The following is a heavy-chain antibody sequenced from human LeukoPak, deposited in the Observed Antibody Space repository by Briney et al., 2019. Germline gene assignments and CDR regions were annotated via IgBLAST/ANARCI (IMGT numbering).Heavy chain of an antibody. CDR3: ARDQSGSYVY. CDR2: ISVYNGNT. J-gene: IGHJ4*02. V-gene: IGHV1-18*01. D-gene: IGHD1-26*01. Sequence: ASVKVSCKASGGTFSSYAISWVRQAPGQGLEWMGWISVYNGNTNYAQKFQGGVTMTADTSTSTAYMELRSLRSDDTAVYYCARDQSGSYVYWGQGTLVTVSS. CDR1: GGTFSSYA.